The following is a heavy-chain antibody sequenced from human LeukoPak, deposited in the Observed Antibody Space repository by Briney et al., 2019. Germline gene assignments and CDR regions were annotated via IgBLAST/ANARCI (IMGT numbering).Heavy chain of an antibody. D-gene: IGHD6-6*01. CDR3: ASWGLSNGIAAPNWFDP. CDR2: IYHSGST. Sequence: PSETLSLTCTVPGYSISSGYYWGWIRQPPGKGLEWIGSIYHSGSTYYNPSLKSRVTISVDTSKNQFSLKLSSVTAADTAVYYCASWGLSNGIAAPNWFDPWGQGTLVTVSS. J-gene: IGHJ5*02. CDR1: GYSISSGYY. V-gene: IGHV4-38-2*02.